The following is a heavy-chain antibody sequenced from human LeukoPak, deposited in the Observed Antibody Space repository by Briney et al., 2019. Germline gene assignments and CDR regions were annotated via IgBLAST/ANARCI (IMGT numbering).Heavy chain of an antibody. CDR2: IYTSGST. D-gene: IGHD6-19*01. J-gene: IGHJ4*02. CDR1: GGSISSYY. V-gene: IGHV4-4*07. CDR3: ARDGGRIGWFYFDY. Sequence: SETLSLTCTVSGGSISSYYWSWIRQPAGKGLEWIGRIYTSGSTNYNPSLKSRVTLSVDTSKNQVSLDLSSVTAADTAVYYCARDGGRIGWFYFDYWGQGTRVTVSS.